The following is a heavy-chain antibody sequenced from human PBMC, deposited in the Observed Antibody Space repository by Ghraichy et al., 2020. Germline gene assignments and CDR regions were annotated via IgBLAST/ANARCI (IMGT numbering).Heavy chain of an antibody. CDR1: GGSITSSSYH. Sequence: ETLSLTCSVSGGSITSSSYHWGWIRQSPGKGLEWIGSTYYRGSNYYNPSLKSRVTISVDTSKNQFSLELSSVTAADTALYYCARHLSPNYYGSGSYQFDYWGQGTLVTVSS. V-gene: IGHV4-39*01. CDR2: TYYRGSN. CDR3: ARHLSPNYYGSGSYQFDY. D-gene: IGHD3-10*01. J-gene: IGHJ4*02.